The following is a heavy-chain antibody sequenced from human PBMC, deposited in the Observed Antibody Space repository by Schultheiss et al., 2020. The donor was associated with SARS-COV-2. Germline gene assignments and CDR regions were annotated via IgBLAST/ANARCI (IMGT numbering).Heavy chain of an antibody. J-gene: IGHJ4*02. CDR3: AKGRDGYSYFDY. CDR1: GFTFSGYT. D-gene: IGHD5-24*01. Sequence: GESLKISCAASGFTFSGYTMSWVRQATGKGLEWVGVISPEGTSTYYADSVKGRFTISRDNSKNTLYLQMNSLRAEDTAVYYCAKGRDGYSYFDYWGQGTLVTV. V-gene: IGHV3-30-3*01. CDR2: ISPEGTST.